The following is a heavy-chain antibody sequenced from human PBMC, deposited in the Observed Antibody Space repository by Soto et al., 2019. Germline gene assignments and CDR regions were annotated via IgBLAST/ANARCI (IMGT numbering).Heavy chain of an antibody. CDR1: GGSISSSSYY. CDR3: ARHYADFDY. V-gene: IGHV4-39*01. Sequence: SETLSLTCTVSGGSISSSSYYWGWIRQPPGKGLEWIGSIYYSGSTYYNPSLKSRVTISVDTSKNQFSLKLSSVTAADTAVYYCARHYADFDYWGQGTLVTVS. J-gene: IGHJ4*02. CDR2: IYYSGST. D-gene: IGHD3-16*01.